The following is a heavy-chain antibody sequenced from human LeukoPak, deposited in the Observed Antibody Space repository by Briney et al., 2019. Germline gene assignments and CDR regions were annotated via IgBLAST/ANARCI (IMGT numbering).Heavy chain of an antibody. D-gene: IGHD3-22*01. V-gene: IGHV4-39*01. J-gene: IGHJ5*02. CDR3: ARQQSYYDSSGYYDWFDP. CDR2: IYYSGST. CDR1: GGSISSSGYY. Sequence: SETLSLTCTVSGGSISSSGYYWGWIRQPPGKGLEWIGSIYYSGSTYYNPSLRSRVTISVDTSKNQFSLKLSSVTAADTAVYYCARQQSYYDSSGYYDWFDPWGQGTLVTVSS.